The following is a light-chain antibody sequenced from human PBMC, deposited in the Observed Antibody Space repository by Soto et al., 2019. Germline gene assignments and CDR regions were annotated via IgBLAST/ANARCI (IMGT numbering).Light chain of an antibody. CDR2: KAS. V-gene: IGKV1-5*03. CDR1: ESISPW. J-gene: IGKJ1*01. Sequence: DIQMTQSPSTLSASVGDRVTIICRASESISPWLAWYQQRPGKAPKLLIYKASDLETGVPSRFSGSGSGTEFTLTINSLQPDDFATYFCQQYNSYPWTF. CDR3: QQYNSYPWT.